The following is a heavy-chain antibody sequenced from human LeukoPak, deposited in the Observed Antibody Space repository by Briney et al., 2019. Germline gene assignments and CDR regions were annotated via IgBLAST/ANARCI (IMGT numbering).Heavy chain of an antibody. CDR3: ARDNGEYCCGGSCYAGWFDP. Sequence: GGSLRLSCAASGFTFSSYGMNWVRQAPGKGLEWVAVIWYDGNNKYYADSVKGRFTISRDSSKNTLYLQMSSLRAEDTAVYYCARDNGEYCCGGSCYAGWFDPWGQGTLVTVSS. D-gene: IGHD2-15*01. J-gene: IGHJ5*02. CDR2: IWYDGNNK. CDR1: GFTFSSYG. V-gene: IGHV3-33*01.